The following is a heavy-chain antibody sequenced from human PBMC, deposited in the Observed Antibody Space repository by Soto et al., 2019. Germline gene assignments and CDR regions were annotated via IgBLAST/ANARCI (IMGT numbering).Heavy chain of an antibody. CDR2: IYSGGST. D-gene: IGHD4-17*01. CDR3: ARDVGGDYGDHGFDY. V-gene: IGHV3-53*01. J-gene: IGHJ4*02. CDR1: GFTVSSNY. Sequence: EVQLVESGGGLIQPGGSLRLSCAASGFTVSSNYMSWVRQAPGKGLEWVSVIYSGGSTYYADSVKGRFTISRDNSKNTLYLQMNSLRAEDTAVYYCARDVGGDYGDHGFDYWGQGTLVTVSS.